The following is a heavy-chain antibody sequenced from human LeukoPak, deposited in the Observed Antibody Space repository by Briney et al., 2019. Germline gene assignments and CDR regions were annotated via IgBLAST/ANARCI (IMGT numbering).Heavy chain of an antibody. CDR1: GFTFSSYA. CDR2: ISGSGGST. D-gene: IGHD3-22*01. CDR3: ARGRGHYYDSSDSQI. V-gene: IGHV3-23*01. Sequence: PGGSLRLSCAASGFTFSSYAMSWVRQAPGKGLEWVSAISGSGGSTYYADSVKGRFTISRDNSKNTLYLQMNSLRAEDTAVYYCARGRGHYYDSSDSQIWGQGTLVTVSS. J-gene: IGHJ4*02.